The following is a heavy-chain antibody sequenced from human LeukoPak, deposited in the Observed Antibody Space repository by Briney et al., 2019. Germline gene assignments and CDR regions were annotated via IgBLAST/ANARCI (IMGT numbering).Heavy chain of an antibody. CDR3: ARQYGSGSAYTPVVDL. J-gene: IGHJ4*02. Sequence: SSETLSLTCTVSGGSISSHYCWIWIRQPPGKGLEWIGSIYYSGSTYYNPSLKSRVTISVDTSKNQFSLKLSSLTAAETAVYYCARQYGSGSAYTPVVDLWGQGTLVTVSS. V-gene: IGHV4-39*01. CDR2: IYYSGST. CDR1: GGSISSHYC. D-gene: IGHD3-10*01.